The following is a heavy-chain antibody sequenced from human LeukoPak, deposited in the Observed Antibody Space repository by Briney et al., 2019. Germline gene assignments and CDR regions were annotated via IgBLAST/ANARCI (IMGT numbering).Heavy chain of an antibody. CDR1: GFTFSGYY. CDR2: ISSSGSTI. D-gene: IGHD3-22*01. Sequence: GGSLRLSCAASGFTFSGYYMSWIRQAPGKGLEWVSYISSSGSTIFYADSVKGRFTISRDNAKNSLYLQMNSLRAEDTAVYYCARDFDYYDDSGYQTYYFDFWGQGTLVTVSS. CDR3: ARDFDYYDDSGYQTYYFDF. J-gene: IGHJ4*02. V-gene: IGHV3-11*01.